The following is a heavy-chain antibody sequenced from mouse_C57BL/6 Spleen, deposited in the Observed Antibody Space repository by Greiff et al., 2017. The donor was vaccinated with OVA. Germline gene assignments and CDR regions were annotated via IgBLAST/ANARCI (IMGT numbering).Heavy chain of an antibody. J-gene: IGHJ4*01. Sequence: QVQLQQSGAELARPGASVKMSCKASGYTFTSYTMHWVKQRPGQGLEWIGYINPSSGYTKYNQKFKDKATLTADKSSSTAYMQLSSLTSEDSAVYYCAGEGSGPSMDYWGQGTSVTVSS. CDR2: INPSSGYT. V-gene: IGHV1-4*01. CDR1: GYTFTSYT. D-gene: IGHD3-2*02. CDR3: AGEGSGPSMDY.